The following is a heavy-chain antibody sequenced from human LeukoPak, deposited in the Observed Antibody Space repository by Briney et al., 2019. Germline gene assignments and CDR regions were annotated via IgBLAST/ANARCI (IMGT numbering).Heavy chain of an antibody. CDR3: AREPHCSSTSCRYNWFDP. J-gene: IGHJ5*02. Sequence: SETLSLTCAVSGGSISSGGYSWSWIRQPPGKGLEWIGYIYHSGSTYYNPSLKSRVTISVDRSKNQFSLKLSSVTAADTAVYYCAREPHCSSTSCRYNWFDPWGQGTLVTVSS. CDR1: GGSISSGGYS. D-gene: IGHD2-2*01. CDR2: IYHSGST. V-gene: IGHV4-30-2*01.